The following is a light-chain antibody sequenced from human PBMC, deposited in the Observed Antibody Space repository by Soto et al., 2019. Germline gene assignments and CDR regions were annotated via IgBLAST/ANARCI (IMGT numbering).Light chain of an antibody. V-gene: IGKV2D-29*02. CDR2: EVS. CDR1: QSLLHITGETF. CDR3: MQITQLPRT. Sequence: DVVMTQTPLSLSVAPGQPASISCKSSQSLLHITGETFLFWYLQKPGQSQQLLIYEVSTRVSGVRDRFSGSGSGTDFTFEISQVETDDVGIYYCMQITQLPRTFGQGTRLGIE. J-gene: IGKJ5*01.